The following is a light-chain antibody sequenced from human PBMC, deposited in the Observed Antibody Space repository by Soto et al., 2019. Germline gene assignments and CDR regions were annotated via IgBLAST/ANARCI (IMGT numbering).Light chain of an antibody. V-gene: IGKV3-20*01. J-gene: IGKJ1*01. CDR3: QHYHNSLWT. CDR2: DAS. CDR1: QSVSRTY. Sequence: EIVLTQSPGTLSLSPGERVTLSCRASQSVSRTYLARYQQKPGQAPRLLTYDASSRATGIPDRFSGSGSGTDFPLTISRLEPEDFAVYYCQHYHNSLWTFGQGTQVEI.